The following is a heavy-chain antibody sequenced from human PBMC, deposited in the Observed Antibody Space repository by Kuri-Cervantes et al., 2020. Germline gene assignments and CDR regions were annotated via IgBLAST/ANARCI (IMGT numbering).Heavy chain of an antibody. V-gene: IGHV6-1*01. D-gene: IGHD4-23*01. CDR2: TFYRSKWIN. Sequence: SQTLSLTCAISGDSVSRRGVAWNWIRQSPSRGLEWLGRTFYRSKWINDYAVSIKSRIVINPDTSKNQFSLQLNSVTPEDTAVYYCARDGGNSGDLDYWGQGTLVTVSS. J-gene: IGHJ4*02. CDR1: GDSVSRRGVA. CDR3: ARDGGNSGDLDY.